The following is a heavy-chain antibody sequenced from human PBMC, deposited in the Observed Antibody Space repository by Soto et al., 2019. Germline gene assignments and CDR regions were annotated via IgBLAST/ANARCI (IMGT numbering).Heavy chain of an antibody. V-gene: IGHV1-18*04. CDR1: GYSFTSYD. D-gene: IGHD6-25*01. J-gene: IGHJ4*02. CDR3: VRDPQRNDY. CDR2: ISANSGNT. Sequence: QVQLVQSGPEVKKPGASVKVSCKASGYSFTSYDVSWVRQAPGQGLEWMGWISANSGNTDYAQKFLGRVTMTTETSTSTAYMDLRSLRSDDTAVYYCVRDPQRNDYWGQGTLVTVSS.